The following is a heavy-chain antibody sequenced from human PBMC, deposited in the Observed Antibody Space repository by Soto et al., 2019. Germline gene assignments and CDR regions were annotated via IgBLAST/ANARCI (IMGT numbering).Heavy chain of an antibody. CDR2: MNSDGSTT. CDR1: GFTFGSSW. CDR3: ATAEVDY. Sequence: GGSLRLSCAASGFTFGSSWMHWVRQAPGRGLEWVSRMNSDGSTTNYADSVKGRFTVSRDNAKYTLYLQMNSLRAEDTAVYYCATAEVDYWGPGTLVTVSS. J-gene: IGHJ4*02. V-gene: IGHV3-74*01.